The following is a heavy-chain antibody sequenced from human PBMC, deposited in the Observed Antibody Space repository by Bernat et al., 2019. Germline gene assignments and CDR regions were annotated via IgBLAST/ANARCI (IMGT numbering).Heavy chain of an antibody. V-gene: IGHV3-30*01. CDR3: ARDGTTVTTPDAFDI. J-gene: IGHJ3*02. Sequence: QVQLVESGGGVVQPGRSLRLSCAASGFTFSSYAMHWVRQAPGKGLEWVAVISYDGSNKYYADSVKGRFTISRDNSKNTLYLQMNSLRAKDTAVYYCARDGTTVTTPDAFDIWGQGTMVTVSS. D-gene: IGHD4-17*01. CDR1: GFTFSSYA. CDR2: ISYDGSNK.